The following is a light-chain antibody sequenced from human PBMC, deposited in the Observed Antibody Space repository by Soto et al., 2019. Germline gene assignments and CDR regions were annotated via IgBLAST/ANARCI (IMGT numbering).Light chain of an antibody. CDR2: DVS. Sequence: QSVLTQPASVSGSPGQSIAISCTGTSSDVGGYNYVSWYQLHPDKAPKLIIYDVSNRPSGVSNRFSGSKSGNTASLTISGLQPEDEADYYCSSYTSSITRVFGNGTKVTVL. CDR1: SSDVGGYNY. V-gene: IGLV2-14*01. CDR3: SSYTSSITRV. J-gene: IGLJ1*01.